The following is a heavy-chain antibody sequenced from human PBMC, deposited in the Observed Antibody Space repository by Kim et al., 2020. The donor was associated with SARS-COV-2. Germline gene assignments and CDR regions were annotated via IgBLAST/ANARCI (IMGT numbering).Heavy chain of an antibody. J-gene: IGHJ4*02. CDR3: ARGGSDIVVVPAAIEYYFDY. CDR1: GGSFSGYY. Sequence: SETLSLTCAVYGGSFSGYYWSWIRQPPGKGLEWIGEINHSGSTNYNPSLKSRVTISVDTSKNQFSLKLSSVTAADTAVYYCARGGSDIVVVPAAIEYYFDYWGQGTLVTVSS. CDR2: INHSGST. V-gene: IGHV4-34*01. D-gene: IGHD2-2*02.